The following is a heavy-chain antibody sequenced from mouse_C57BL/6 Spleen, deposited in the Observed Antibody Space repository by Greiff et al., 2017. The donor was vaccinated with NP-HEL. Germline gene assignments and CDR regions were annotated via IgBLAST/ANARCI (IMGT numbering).Heavy chain of an antibody. CDR3: ARDYGYWYFDV. V-gene: IGHV1-82*01. CDR2: IYPGDGDT. Sequence: VNVVESGPELVKPGASVKISCKASGYAFSSSWMNWVKQRPGKGLEWIGRIYPGDGDTNYNGKFKGKATLTADKSSSTAYMQLSSLTSEDSAVYFCARDYGYWYFDVWGTGTTVTVSS. D-gene: IGHD1-1*01. CDR1: GYAFSSSW. J-gene: IGHJ1*03.